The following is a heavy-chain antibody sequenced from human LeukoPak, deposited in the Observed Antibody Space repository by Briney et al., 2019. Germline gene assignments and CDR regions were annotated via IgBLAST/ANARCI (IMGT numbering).Heavy chain of an antibody. CDR2: ISSSSSYT. Sequence: GGSLRLSCVVSGIPFSGYYMNWIRQAPGKGLEWISYISSSSSYTDYADSVKGRFTISRDNAKSALYLQLNSLRLEDTAVYYCAAVTAADFWGQGTLVTVSS. CDR3: AAVTAADF. J-gene: IGHJ4*02. D-gene: IGHD6-13*01. CDR1: GIPFSGYY. V-gene: IGHV3-11*03.